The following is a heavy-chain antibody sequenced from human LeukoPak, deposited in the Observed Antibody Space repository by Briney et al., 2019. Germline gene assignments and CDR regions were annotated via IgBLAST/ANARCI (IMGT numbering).Heavy chain of an antibody. Sequence: GGSLRLSCAASGFTFSNYWMHWARQAPGKGLVWVSCINSDGSSIVYADSVKGRFTISRDNAKNTLYLQMNSLRAEDTAVYYCARGLYYVMDVWGQGTXVTVSS. J-gene: IGHJ6*02. CDR3: ARGLYYVMDV. CDR2: INSDGSSI. V-gene: IGHV3-74*01. CDR1: GFTFSNYW.